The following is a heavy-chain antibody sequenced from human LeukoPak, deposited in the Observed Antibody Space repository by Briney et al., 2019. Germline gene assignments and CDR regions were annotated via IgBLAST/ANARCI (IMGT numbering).Heavy chain of an antibody. J-gene: IGHJ4*02. CDR2: VYSSGSN. V-gene: IGHV4-4*07. D-gene: IGHD5-12*01. Sequence: PSETLSLTCTVCGGSISGYFWSWVRQPAGKGLEWIGRVYSSGSNNYNPSLKSRVTMSLDTSKNHLSLNLSSVTAADTAVYYCAREPTSGREPTSGRPLDYWGQGTLVTVSS. CDR3: AREPTSGREPTSGRPLDY. CDR1: GGSISGYF.